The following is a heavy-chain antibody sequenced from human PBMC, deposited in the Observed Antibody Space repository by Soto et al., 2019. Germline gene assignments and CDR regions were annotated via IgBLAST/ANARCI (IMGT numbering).Heavy chain of an antibody. V-gene: IGHV4-39*01. D-gene: IGHD3-16*01. Sequence: SETLSLTCTVSGGSISSSSYYWGWIRQPPGKGLEWIGSIYYSGSTYYNPSLKSRGTISVDTSKNQFSLTLSSVTAADTAVYYCARSVGEEFWGDLMSSHAFDIWGQGTMVTVSS. CDR3: ARSVGEEFWGDLMSSHAFDI. CDR1: GGSISSSSYY. J-gene: IGHJ3*02. CDR2: IYYSGST.